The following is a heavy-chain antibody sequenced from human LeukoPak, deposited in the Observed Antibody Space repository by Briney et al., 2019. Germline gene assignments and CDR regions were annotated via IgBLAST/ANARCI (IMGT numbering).Heavy chain of an antibody. Sequence: SETLSLTCTVSGGSISSSSYYWGWIRQPPGKGLEWTGSIYYSGSTYYNPSLKSRVTISVDTSKNQFSLKLSSVTAADTAVYHCARKGYDSSGKWFDPWGQGTLVTVSS. CDR1: GGSISSSSYY. V-gene: IGHV4-39*01. J-gene: IGHJ5*02. CDR3: ARKGYDSSGKWFDP. D-gene: IGHD3-22*01. CDR2: IYYSGST.